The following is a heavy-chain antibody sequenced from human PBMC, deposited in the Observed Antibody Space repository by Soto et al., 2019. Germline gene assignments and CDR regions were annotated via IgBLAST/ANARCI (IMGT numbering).Heavy chain of an antibody. CDR3: GRVVEGATRHTDPDS. Sequence: QVHLQESGPGLVKPSETLSLTCTVSGVSIHNSHSFWAWIRQPPGKGLQFIASVYHNGGAHYNSSLKSRVNISVDTANNQVSLRMRSLTAADTAFYYCGRVVEGATRHTDPDSWGQGILVTVSS. J-gene: IGHJ5*01. V-gene: IGHV4-39*01. CDR2: VYHNGGA. CDR1: GVSIHNSHSF. D-gene: IGHD2-21*01.